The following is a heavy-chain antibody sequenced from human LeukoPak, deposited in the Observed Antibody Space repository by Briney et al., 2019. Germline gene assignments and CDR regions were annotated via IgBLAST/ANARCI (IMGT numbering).Heavy chain of an antibody. J-gene: IGHJ4*02. CDR2: IKQNGSQR. V-gene: IGHV3-7*01. CDR3: Y. CDR1: GFTFSDYW. Sequence: GGSLRLSCTASGFTFSDYWMTWVRQAPGKGPEWVANIKQNGSQRNYVDSVRGRFTISRDNAKNSLFLQMNGIRAADTAVDFYYWGQGSQVTDSS.